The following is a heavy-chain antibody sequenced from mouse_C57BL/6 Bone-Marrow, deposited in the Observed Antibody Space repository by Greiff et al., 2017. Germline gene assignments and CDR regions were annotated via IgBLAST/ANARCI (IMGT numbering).Heavy chain of an antibody. CDR3: TYFDY. J-gene: IGHJ2*01. Sequence: LVESGAELVRPGASVTLSCKASGYTFTDYEMHWVKQTPVHGLEWIGAIDPETGGTAYNQKFKGKAILTADKASSTAYMELRSLTSEDSAVYYCTYFDYWGQGTTLTVSS. CDR1: GYTFTDYE. CDR2: IDPETGGT. V-gene: IGHV1-15*01.